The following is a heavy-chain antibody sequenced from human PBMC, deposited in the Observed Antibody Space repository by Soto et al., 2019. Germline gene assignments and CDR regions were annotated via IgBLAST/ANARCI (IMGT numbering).Heavy chain of an antibody. Sequence: GGSLRLSCAASGFTFSSYAMHWVRQAPGKGLEWVAVISYDGSNKYYADSVKGRFTISRDNSKNTLYLQMNSLRAEDTAVYYCARNPDGYNLLPEYFQHWGQGTLVTVSS. V-gene: IGHV3-30-3*01. CDR1: GFTFSSYA. CDR2: ISYDGSNK. J-gene: IGHJ1*01. CDR3: ARNPDGYNLLPEYFQH. D-gene: IGHD5-12*01.